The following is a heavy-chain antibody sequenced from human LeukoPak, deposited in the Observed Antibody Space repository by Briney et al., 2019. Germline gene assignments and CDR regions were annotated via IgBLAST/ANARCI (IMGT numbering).Heavy chain of an antibody. CDR3: ARQTSMGRSGDY. Sequence: GESLKISCKASGYSFTNYWIGWVRQMPGKGLERMGIIDPSDSETRYTPSFQGQVTISADESLSTAYLQWNSLKASDTAMYYCARQTSMGRSGDYWGQGTLVTVSS. D-gene: IGHD7-27*01. CDR2: IDPSDSET. V-gene: IGHV5-51*01. CDR1: GYSFTNYW. J-gene: IGHJ4*02.